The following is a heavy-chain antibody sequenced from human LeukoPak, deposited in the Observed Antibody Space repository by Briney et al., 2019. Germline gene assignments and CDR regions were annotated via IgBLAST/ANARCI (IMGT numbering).Heavy chain of an antibody. V-gene: IGHV6-1*01. CDR3: ARDTSPGYSSGWPGAFDI. CDR1: GDSVSSNSAA. J-gene: IGHJ3*02. D-gene: IGHD6-19*01. Sequence: SQTLSLTCAISGDSVSSNSAAWNWIRQSPSRGLEWLGRTYYRSKWYNDYAVSVKSRITINPDTSKNQFSLQLNSVPPEDTAVYYCARDTSPGYSSGWPGAFDIWGQGTMVTVSS. CDR2: TYYRSKWYN.